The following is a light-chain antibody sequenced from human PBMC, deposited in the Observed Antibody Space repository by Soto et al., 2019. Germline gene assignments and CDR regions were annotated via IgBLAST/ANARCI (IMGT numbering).Light chain of an antibody. Sequence: LTQPPSASGTPGQRVTISCSGSSSNIGSNTVNWYQQLPGTAPKLLIYSNNQRPSGVPDRFSGSKSGTSASLAISGLQSEDEADYYCAAWDDSLNGLFGGGTKVTVL. V-gene: IGLV1-44*01. CDR2: SNN. J-gene: IGLJ2*01. CDR1: SSNIGSNT. CDR3: AAWDDSLNGL.